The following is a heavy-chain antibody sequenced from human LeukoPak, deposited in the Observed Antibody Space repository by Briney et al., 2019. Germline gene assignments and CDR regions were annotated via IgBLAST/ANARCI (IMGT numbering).Heavy chain of an antibody. J-gene: IGHJ4*02. D-gene: IGHD3-10*01. Sequence: SETLSLTCAVSGGPFSGYYWSWIRQSPGKGLEWIGEIHNSGTTNYNPSLNSRVTISEDTSKNQFYLNLSSVTAADTAVYYCARRYYYNLGSFPFDFWGQGTLVTVSS. CDR1: GGPFSGYY. V-gene: IGHV4-34*01. CDR2: IHNSGTT. CDR3: ARRYYYNLGSFPFDF.